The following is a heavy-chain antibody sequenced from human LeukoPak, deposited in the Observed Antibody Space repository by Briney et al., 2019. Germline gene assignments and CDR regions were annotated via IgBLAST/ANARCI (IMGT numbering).Heavy chain of an antibody. V-gene: IGHV3-33*06. CDR1: GFIFSHYG. D-gene: IGHD6-19*01. Sequence: PGGSLRLSCAASGFIFSHYGMHWVRQAPGKGLEWVAVIWHDGSSKYYADSVKGRFTISRDNSENTVYLQMNSLRAEDTAVYYCAKDLEQSYSGWSASYDGWGQGTLVTVSS. J-gene: IGHJ4*02. CDR2: IWHDGSSK. CDR3: AKDLEQSYSGWSASYDG.